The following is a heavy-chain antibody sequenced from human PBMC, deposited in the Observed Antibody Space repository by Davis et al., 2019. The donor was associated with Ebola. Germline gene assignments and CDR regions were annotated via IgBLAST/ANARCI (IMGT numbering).Heavy chain of an antibody. CDR1: GGSISSYY. Sequence: PSETLSLTCTVSGGSISSYYWSWIRQPAGKGLEWIGRIYTSGSTNYNPSLKSRVTISVDTSKNQFSLKLSSVTAADTAVYYCASTKYYYGSGYWGQGTLVTVSS. J-gene: IGHJ4*02. V-gene: IGHV4-4*07. D-gene: IGHD3-10*01. CDR2: IYTSGST. CDR3: ASTKYYYGSGY.